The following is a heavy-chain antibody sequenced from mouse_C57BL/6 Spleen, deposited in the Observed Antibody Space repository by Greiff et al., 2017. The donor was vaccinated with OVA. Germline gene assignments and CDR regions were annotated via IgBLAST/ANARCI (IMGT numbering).Heavy chain of an antibody. CDR1: GYTFTGYW. Sequence: VQLQQSGAELMKPGASVKLSCKATGYTFTGYWIEWVKQRPGHGLEWIGEILHGSGSTNYNEKFKGKATFTADTYSHTAYMQLISLTTEDSAIYYCARSLFYGSSRYFDVCGTGTTVTVSS. J-gene: IGHJ1*03. CDR3: ARSLFYGSSRYFDV. V-gene: IGHV1-9*01. D-gene: IGHD1-1*01. CDR2: ILHGSGST.